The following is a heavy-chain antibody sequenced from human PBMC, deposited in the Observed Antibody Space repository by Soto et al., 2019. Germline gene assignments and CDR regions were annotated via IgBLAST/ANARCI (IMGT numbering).Heavy chain of an antibody. V-gene: IGHV3-30*18. Sequence: QVQLVESGGGVVQPGRSLRLSCAASGFTFSSYGMHWVRQAPGKGLEWVALMSYDGSNKYYADSVKGRFTISRDNSKNTRYLQMNSLRAEDTAVYYCAKERPYSSSWYEGGDFDYWGQGTLVTVSS. J-gene: IGHJ4*02. CDR3: AKERPYSSSWYEGGDFDY. CDR1: GFTFSSYG. D-gene: IGHD6-13*01. CDR2: MSYDGSNK.